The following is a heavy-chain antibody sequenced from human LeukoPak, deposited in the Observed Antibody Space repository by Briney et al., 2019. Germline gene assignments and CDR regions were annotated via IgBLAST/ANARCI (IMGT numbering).Heavy chain of an antibody. CDR2: IYSGGST. J-gene: IGHJ3*02. CDR1: GFTFSTYG. CDR3: ARNYYDSSGYYYDAFDI. D-gene: IGHD3-22*01. Sequence: GRSLRLSCAASGFTFSTYGMHWVRQAPGKGLEWVSVIYSGGSTYYADSVKGRFTISRDNSKNTLYLQMNSLRAEDTAVYYCARNYYDSSGYYYDAFDIWGQGTMVTVSS. V-gene: IGHV3-66*01.